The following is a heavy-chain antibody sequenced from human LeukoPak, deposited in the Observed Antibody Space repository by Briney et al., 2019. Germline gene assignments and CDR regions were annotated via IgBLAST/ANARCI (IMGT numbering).Heavy chain of an antibody. CDR3: ATVSRGTTGNYYYGMDV. CDR2: INAGNGNT. J-gene: IGHJ6*02. V-gene: IGHV1-3*01. D-gene: IGHD1-1*01. Sequence: ASVKVSCKASGYTFTSYAMHWVRQAPGQRLEWMGWINAGNGNTKYSQKFQGRVTITRDTSASTAYMELSSLRSEDTAVYYCATVSRGTTGNYYYGMDVWGQGTTVTVSS. CDR1: GYTFTSYA.